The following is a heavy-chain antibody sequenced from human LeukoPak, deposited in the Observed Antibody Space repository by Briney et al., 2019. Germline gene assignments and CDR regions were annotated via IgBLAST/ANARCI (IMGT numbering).Heavy chain of an antibody. D-gene: IGHD6-13*01. CDR2: INAGNGNT. J-gene: IGHJ4*02. Sequence: GASVKVSCKASGYTFTSYGISWVRPAPGQRLEWMGWINAGNGNTKYSQEFQGRVTITRDTSASTAYMELSSLRSEDMAVYYCARERYGSSWYALSGFDYWGQGTLVTVSS. V-gene: IGHV1-3*03. CDR1: GYTFTSYG. CDR3: ARERYGSSWYALSGFDY.